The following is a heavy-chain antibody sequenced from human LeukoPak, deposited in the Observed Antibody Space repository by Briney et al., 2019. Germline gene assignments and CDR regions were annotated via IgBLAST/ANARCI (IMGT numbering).Heavy chain of an antibody. CDR3: ARTGPFGDVYYFDH. V-gene: IGHV1-18*01. J-gene: IGHJ4*02. D-gene: IGHD4-17*01. Sequence: ASVKVSCKASGYTFTSFSLGWVRQAPGHGLEYMGWIRPYNGDTNYPQNFQGRVTMTTDTSTTTAYMELRSLRSDDTAVYYCARTGPFGDVYYFDHWGQGVLVTVSS. CDR2: IRPYNGDT. CDR1: GYTFTSFS.